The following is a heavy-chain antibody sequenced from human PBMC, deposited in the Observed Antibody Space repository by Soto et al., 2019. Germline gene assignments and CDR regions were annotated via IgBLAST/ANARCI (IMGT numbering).Heavy chain of an antibody. V-gene: IGHV4-39*01. J-gene: IGHJ4*02. CDR3: KRHYYDSGVDY. CDR2: IYDSGST. CDR1: GGSISSSNYY. Sequence: KPSETLSLTCTVSGGSISSSNYYWGWIRQPPGKGLEWIGSIYDSGSTYYNPSLKSRVTISVDTSKNQFSLKLSSVTAADTAVYYCKRHYYDSGVDYWGQGTLVTVYS. D-gene: IGHD3-22*01.